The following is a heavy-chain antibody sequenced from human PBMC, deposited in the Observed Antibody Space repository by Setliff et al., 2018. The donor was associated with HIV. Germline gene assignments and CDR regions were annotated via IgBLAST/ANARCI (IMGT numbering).Heavy chain of an antibody. J-gene: IGHJ4*02. CDR2: ISSSSSTI. CDR3: ARWGSGSYERMFDY. Sequence: PGGSLRLSCAASGFSFSDYSMSWVRQAPGKGLEWVSYISSSSSTIYYADSVKGRFTISRDNANNLVYLQMNSLRVEDTAVYFCARWGSGSYERMFDYWGQGMLVTVSS. D-gene: IGHD1-26*01. CDR1: GFSFSDYS. V-gene: IGHV3-48*01.